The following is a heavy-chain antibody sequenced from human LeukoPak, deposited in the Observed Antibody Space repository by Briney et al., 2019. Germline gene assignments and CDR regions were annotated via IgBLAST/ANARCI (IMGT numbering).Heavy chain of an antibody. CDR2: INAGNGNT. D-gene: IGHD4-17*01. CDR3: ARDQPDYAREYGMDV. Sequence: GASVKVPCKASGYTFTSYAMHWVRQAPGQRLEWMGWINAGNGNTKYSQKFQGRVTITRDTSASTAYMELSSLRSEDTAVHYCARDQPDYAREYGMDVWGQGTTVTVSS. J-gene: IGHJ6*02. V-gene: IGHV1-3*01. CDR1: GYTFTSYA.